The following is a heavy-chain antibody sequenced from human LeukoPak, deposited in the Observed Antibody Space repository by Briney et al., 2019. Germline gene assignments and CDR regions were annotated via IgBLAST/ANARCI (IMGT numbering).Heavy chain of an antibody. CDR3: AELGITMIGGV. CDR2: IKQDGSEK. V-gene: IGHV3-7*01. D-gene: IGHD3-10*02. J-gene: IGHJ6*04. Sequence: GGSLRLSCAASGFTFTTYWMTWVRQAPGKGLEWVASIKQDGSEKNYVDSVKGRFTISRDNAKNSLYLQLNSLRAEDTAVYYCAELGITMIGGVWGKGTTVTISS. CDR1: GFTFTTYW.